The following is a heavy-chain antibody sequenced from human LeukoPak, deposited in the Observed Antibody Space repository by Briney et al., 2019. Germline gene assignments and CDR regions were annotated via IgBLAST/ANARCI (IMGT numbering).Heavy chain of an antibody. CDR3: ARDYDFDY. CDR2: INTNTGNP. J-gene: IGHJ4*02. D-gene: IGHD3-16*01. V-gene: IGHV7-4-1*02. Sequence: ASVKVSCKASGYTFSSHAMNWVRQAPGQGLEWMGWINTNTGNPTYAQGITGEFVFSLDTSVSTAYLEISSLKSEDTAMYYCARDYDFDYWGQGTLVTVSS. CDR1: GYTFSSHA.